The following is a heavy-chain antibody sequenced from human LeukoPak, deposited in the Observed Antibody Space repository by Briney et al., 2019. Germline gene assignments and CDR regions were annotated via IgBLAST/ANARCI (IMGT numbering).Heavy chain of an antibody. D-gene: IGHD3-10*01. Sequence: GASVKVSCKASGYTSTSYDINWVRQATGQGLEWMGWMNPNSGNTGYAQKFQGRVTMTRNTSISTAYMELSSLRSEDTAVYYCASAPKYYGSGSYSYYYYGMDVWGQGTTVTVSS. J-gene: IGHJ6*02. CDR3: ASAPKYYGSGSYSYYYYGMDV. CDR1: GYTSTSYD. V-gene: IGHV1-8*01. CDR2: MNPNSGNT.